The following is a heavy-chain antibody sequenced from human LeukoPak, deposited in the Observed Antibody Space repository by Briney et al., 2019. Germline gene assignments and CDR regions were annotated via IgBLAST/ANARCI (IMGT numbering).Heavy chain of an antibody. CDR2: INWNGGST. Sequence: GGSLRLSCAASGFTFDDYGMSWVCQAPGKGLEWVSGINWNGGSTVYADSVKGRFTISRDNAKNSLYLQMNSLRVEDTALYYCARSIRFLEWSIDYWGQGTLVTVSS. V-gene: IGHV3-20*04. CDR3: ARSIRFLEWSIDY. J-gene: IGHJ4*02. D-gene: IGHD3-3*01. CDR1: GFTFDDYG.